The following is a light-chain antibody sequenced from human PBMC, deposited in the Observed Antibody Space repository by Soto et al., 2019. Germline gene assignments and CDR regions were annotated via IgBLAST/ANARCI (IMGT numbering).Light chain of an antibody. CDR2: AAS. CDR3: QRDNSAPWT. V-gene: IGKV1-27*01. Sequence: DIQMTQSPSSLSASVGDRVTITCRASQGISKYLGWYQQKPGKGPKLLIYAASTLQSGVPSRFSGSGSGTDFTLTISSLQPEDVATYYCQRDNSAPWTFGQGTKVEIK. CDR1: QGISKY. J-gene: IGKJ1*01.